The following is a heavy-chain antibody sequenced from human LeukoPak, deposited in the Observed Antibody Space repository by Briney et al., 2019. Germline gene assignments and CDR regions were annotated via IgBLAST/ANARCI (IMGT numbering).Heavy chain of an antibody. CDR1: GGSFSGYY. CDR3: ASSHKRFDY. V-gene: IGHV4-34*01. J-gene: IGHJ4*02. CDR2: INHSGST. Sequence: SETLCLTCAVYGGSFSGYYWSWIRQPPGKGLEWIGEINHSGSTNYNPSLKSRVTISVDTSKNQFSLKLSSVTAADTAVYYCASSHKRFDYWGQGTLVTVSS.